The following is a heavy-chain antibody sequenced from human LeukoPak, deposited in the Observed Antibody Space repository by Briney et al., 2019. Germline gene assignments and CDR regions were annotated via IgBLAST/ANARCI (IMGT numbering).Heavy chain of an antibody. CDR2: IYYSGST. CDR1: GGFISSSSYY. V-gene: IGHV4-39*07. CDR3: ARTFFDFWSASLTFFDY. D-gene: IGHD3-3*01. J-gene: IGHJ4*02. Sequence: SETLSLTCIVSGGFISSSSYYWGWIRQPPGKGLEWIGSIYYSGSTYYDPSLKSRVTISIDTSKNQFSLNLNSVTAADTAVYYCARTFFDFWSASLTFFDYWGQGTLGTVSS.